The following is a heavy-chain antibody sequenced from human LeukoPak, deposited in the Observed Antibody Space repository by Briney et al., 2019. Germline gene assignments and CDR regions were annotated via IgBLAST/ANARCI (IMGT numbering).Heavy chain of an antibody. CDR2: IYSGGST. D-gene: IGHD1-26*01. V-gene: IGHV3-66*01. CDR1: GFTVSSNY. J-gene: IGHJ4*02. Sequence: PGGSLRLSCAASGFTVSSNYMSWVRQAPGKGLEWVSVIYSGGSTYYADSVKGRFTISRDNAKNSLYLQMNSLRAEDTAVYYCARETRYSGSYLGPDYWGQGTLVTVSS. CDR3: ARETRYSGSYLGPDY.